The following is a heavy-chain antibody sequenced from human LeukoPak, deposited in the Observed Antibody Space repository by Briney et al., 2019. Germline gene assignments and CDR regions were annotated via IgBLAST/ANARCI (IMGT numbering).Heavy chain of an antibody. CDR3: ARDLYCGGDCYSKYAY. CDR1: GYTFTSYA. Sequence: ASVKVSCKASGYTFTSYAMHWVRQAPGQRLEWMGWINAGNGNTKYSQKFQGRVTITRDTSASTAYMELSSLRSEDTAVYYCARDLYCGGDCYSKYAYWGQGTLVTVSS. CDR2: INAGNGNT. D-gene: IGHD2-21*02. J-gene: IGHJ4*02. V-gene: IGHV1-3*01.